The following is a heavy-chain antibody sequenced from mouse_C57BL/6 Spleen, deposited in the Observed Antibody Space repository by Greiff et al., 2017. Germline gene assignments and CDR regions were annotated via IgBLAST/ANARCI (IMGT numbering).Heavy chain of an antibody. CDR2: INPSSGYT. J-gene: IGHJ2*01. V-gene: IGHV1-4*01. D-gene: IGHD1-1*01. CDR3: AREGGRNYFDY. CDR1: GYTFTSYT. Sequence: VQLQQSGAELARPGASVKMSCKASGYTFTSYTMHWVKQRPGQGLEWIGYINPSSGYTKYNQKFNDKATLTADKSSSTAYMQLSSLTSEDSAVYYCAREGGRNYFDYWGQGTTLTVSS.